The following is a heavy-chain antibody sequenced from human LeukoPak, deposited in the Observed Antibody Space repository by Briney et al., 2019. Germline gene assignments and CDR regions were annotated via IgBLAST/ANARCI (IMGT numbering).Heavy chain of an antibody. CDR2: INHSGST. CDR1: GGSISSSGYY. Sequence: SSETLSLTCTVSGGSISSSGYYWSWIRQPPGKGLEWIGEINHSGSTNYNPSLKSRVTISVDTSKNQFSLKLSSVTAADTAVYYCARSGAYYQRWFDPWGQGTLVTVSS. D-gene: IGHD2-2*01. V-gene: IGHV4-39*07. CDR3: ARSGAYYQRWFDP. J-gene: IGHJ5*02.